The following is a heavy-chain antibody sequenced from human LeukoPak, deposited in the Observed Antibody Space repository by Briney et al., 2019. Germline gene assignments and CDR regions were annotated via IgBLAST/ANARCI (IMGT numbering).Heavy chain of an antibody. J-gene: IGHJ4*02. CDR1: GYRFTGYY. V-gene: IGHV1-2*02. CDR2: INPYNGGT. Sequence: ASVKVSCKASGYRFTGYYIHWVRQAPGQGLEWMGWINPYNGGTKYAQKFQGRVTVARDTSISTAYMELSRLTSDDTAVYYCARDMTRIAAPGTFIDYWGQGTLVTVSS. CDR3: ARDMTRIAAPGTFIDY. D-gene: IGHD6-13*01.